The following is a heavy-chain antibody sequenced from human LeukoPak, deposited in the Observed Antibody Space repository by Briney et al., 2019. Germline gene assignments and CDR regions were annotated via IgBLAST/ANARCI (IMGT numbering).Heavy chain of an antibody. V-gene: IGHV4-39*01. CDR3: APEGGYYGDYVFDI. J-gene: IGHJ3*02. CDR2: IYYSGST. Sequence: EPSETLSLTCTVSGGSISSSSYYGGWIRQPPGKGLEWIGSIYYSGSTYYNPSLKSRVTIYVDTSKNQFSLKLSSVTASDTAVYYCAPEGGYYGDYVFDIWGQGTMVTVSA. D-gene: IGHD3-22*01. CDR1: GGSISSSSYY.